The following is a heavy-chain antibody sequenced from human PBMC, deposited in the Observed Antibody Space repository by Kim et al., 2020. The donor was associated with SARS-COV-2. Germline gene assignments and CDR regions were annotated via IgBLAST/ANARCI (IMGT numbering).Heavy chain of an antibody. Sequence: GGSLRLSCAASGFTFSSYGMHWVRQAPGKGLEWVAVISYDGSNKYYADSVKGRFTISRDNSKNTLYLQMNSLRAEDTAVYYCAKSVVGASDYWGQGTLVTVSS. J-gene: IGHJ4*02. CDR1: GFTFSSYG. CDR3: AKSVVGASDY. D-gene: IGHD1-26*01. CDR2: ISYDGSNK. V-gene: IGHV3-30*18.